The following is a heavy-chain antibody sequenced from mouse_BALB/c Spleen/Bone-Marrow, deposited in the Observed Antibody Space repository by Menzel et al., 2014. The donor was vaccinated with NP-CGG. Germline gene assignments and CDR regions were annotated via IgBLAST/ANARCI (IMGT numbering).Heavy chain of an antibody. CDR3: ARSGSSSGYFDY. Sequence: EVNVVESGGGLVQPGGSRKLSCAASGFTFSSFGMHWARQAPEKGLEWVAYISSGSSTVYYADKVMGRFTISRDSPKNTLFLQMTSLRSEDTAMYYCARSGSSSGYFDYWGQGTTLTVSS. J-gene: IGHJ2*01. CDR1: GFTFSSFG. CDR2: ISSGSSTV. D-gene: IGHD1-1*01. V-gene: IGHV5-17*02.